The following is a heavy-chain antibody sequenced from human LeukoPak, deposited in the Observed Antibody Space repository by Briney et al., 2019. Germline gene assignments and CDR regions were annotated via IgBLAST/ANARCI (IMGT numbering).Heavy chain of an antibody. J-gene: IGHJ4*02. D-gene: IGHD6-19*01. V-gene: IGHV3-15*01. CDR2: IKSRTDGGTT. Sequence: GGSLRLFCAASGFTFSNAWMPWVRQAPGKGLKWVGRIKSRTDGGTTDYAAPVKGRFTISRDDSRNTLYLQMNSLKTEDTAVYYCAIDRYSSGWYTFDYWGQGTLVTVSS. CDR1: GFTFSNAW. CDR3: AIDRYSSGWYTFDY.